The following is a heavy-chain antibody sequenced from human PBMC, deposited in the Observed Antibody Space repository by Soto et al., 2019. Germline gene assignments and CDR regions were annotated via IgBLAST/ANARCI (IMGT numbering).Heavy chain of an antibody. CDR3: AGDMQGWGGY. Sequence: QVQLVQSGAEVKKPGASVKVSCKASGYTFTAYFMHWVRQAPGQGLEWMGWINPNSGDTNSAQNFQDRVTMTRDTSSSTAYMDLSRLRFDDTAVYYCAGDMQGWGGYWGQGTLVTVSS. CDR2: INPNSGDT. V-gene: IGHV1-2*02. J-gene: IGHJ4*02. D-gene: IGHD3-16*01. CDR1: GYTFTAYF.